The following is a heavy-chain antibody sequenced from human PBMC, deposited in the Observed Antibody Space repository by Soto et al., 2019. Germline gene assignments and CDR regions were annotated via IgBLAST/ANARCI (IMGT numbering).Heavy chain of an antibody. V-gene: IGHV3-33*01. CDR2: IWYDGSNK. CDR3: ARAPGYSYGFDYYYGMDV. Sequence: PGGSLRLSCAASVFTFISYGMHWVRQAPGKGLEWVAVIWYDGSNKYYADSVKGRFTISRDNSKNTLYLQMNSLRAEDTAVYYCARAPGYSYGFDYYYGMDVWGQGTTVTVSS. J-gene: IGHJ6*02. D-gene: IGHD5-18*01. CDR1: VFTFISYG.